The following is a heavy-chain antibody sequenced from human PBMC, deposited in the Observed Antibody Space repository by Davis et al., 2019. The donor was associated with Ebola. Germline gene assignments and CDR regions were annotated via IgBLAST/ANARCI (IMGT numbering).Heavy chain of an antibody. CDR1: GFSLSIYG. J-gene: IGHJ4*02. CDR3: AQEYCANSGSYCTVFDH. CDR2: ISNHGNYK. V-gene: IGHV3-30*18. Sequence: PGGSLRLSCAASGFSLSIYGMHWVRQAPGKGLEWVAGISNHGNYKYYVDSVKGRFTVSRDNSDNTLFLQMDSLRGDDTAVYYCAQEYCANSGSYCTVFDHWGQGTLVTVSS. D-gene: IGHD3-10*01.